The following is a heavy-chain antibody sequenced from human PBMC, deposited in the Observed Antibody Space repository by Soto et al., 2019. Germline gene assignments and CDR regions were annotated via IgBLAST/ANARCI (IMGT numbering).Heavy chain of an antibody. CDR1: GYTFTSYG. CDR3: ARDCSSTSCYDTDYYYYGMDV. Sequence: ASVKVSCKASGYTFTSYGISWVRQAPGQGLEWMGWISAYNGNTNYAQKLQGRVTMTTDTSTSTAYMELRSLRSDDTAVYYCARDCSSTSCYDTDYYYYGMDVWGQGTTVTVSS. V-gene: IGHV1-18*01. CDR2: ISAYNGNT. J-gene: IGHJ6*02. D-gene: IGHD2-2*01.